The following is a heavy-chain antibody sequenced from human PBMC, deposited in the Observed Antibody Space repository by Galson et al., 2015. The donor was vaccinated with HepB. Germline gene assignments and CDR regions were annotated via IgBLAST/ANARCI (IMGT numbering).Heavy chain of an antibody. V-gene: IGHV1-69*13. CDR2: IIPIFGTA. CDR3: AREPTYYDFWSGYLSYYYYYMDV. Sequence: SVKVSCKASGGTFSSYAISWVRQAPGQGLEWMGGIIPIFGTANYAQKFQGRVTITADESTSTAYMELSSLRSEDTAVYYCAREPTYYDFWSGYLSYYYYYMDVWGKGTTVTVSS. J-gene: IGHJ6*03. D-gene: IGHD3-3*01. CDR1: GGTFSSYA.